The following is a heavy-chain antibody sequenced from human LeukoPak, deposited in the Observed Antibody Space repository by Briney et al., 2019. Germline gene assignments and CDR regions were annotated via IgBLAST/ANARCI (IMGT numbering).Heavy chain of an antibody. D-gene: IGHD3-9*01. Sequence: ASETLSLTCAVYGGSFSGYYWSWIRQPPGKGLEWIGYIYYSGSTNYNPSLKSRVTISVDTSKNQFSLKLSSVTAADTAVYYCARDAVGFDYDILTGLGLYYYYMDVWGKGTTVTVSS. V-gene: IGHV4-59*01. J-gene: IGHJ6*03. CDR3: ARDAVGFDYDILTGLGLYYYYMDV. CDR2: IYYSGST. CDR1: GGSFSGYY.